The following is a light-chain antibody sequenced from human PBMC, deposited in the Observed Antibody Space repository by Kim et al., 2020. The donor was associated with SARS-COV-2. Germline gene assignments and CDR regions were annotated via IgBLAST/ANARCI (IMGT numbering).Light chain of an antibody. CDR1: PSVSSSY. Sequence: SPGERATLSCRASPSVSSSYLAWYQQKPCRAPSLLIYGASSRATGIPDRFRGSGSGTDFTLTISRLEPEDFAVYYCQQYESPPWTFGQGTKVDIK. CDR3: QQYESPPWT. J-gene: IGKJ1*01. CDR2: GAS. V-gene: IGKV3-20*01.